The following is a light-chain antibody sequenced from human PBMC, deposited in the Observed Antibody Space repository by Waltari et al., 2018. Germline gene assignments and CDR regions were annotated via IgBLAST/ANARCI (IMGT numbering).Light chain of an antibody. CDR2: KVS. J-gene: IGKJ1*01. V-gene: IGKV2-30*02. CDR1: QSLVHSDGNTY. CDR3: MQGTHWPWT. Sequence: DVVMTQSPLSLPVTLRQPASISCRSSQSLVHSDGNTYLSWFQQRPGQSPRRLIYKVSNWDSGVPDRFRGSGSGTDFTLKISRVEAEDVGVYYCMQGTHWPWTFGQGTKVEIK.